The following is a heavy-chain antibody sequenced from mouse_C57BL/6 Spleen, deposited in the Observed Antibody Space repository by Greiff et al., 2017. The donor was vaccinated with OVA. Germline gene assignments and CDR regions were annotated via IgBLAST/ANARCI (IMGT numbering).Heavy chain of an antibody. D-gene: IGHD2-4*01. CDR1: GFSFNTYA. V-gene: IGHV10-1*01. Sequence: EVKLVESGGGLVQPKGSLKLSCAASGFSFNTYAMNWVRQAPGKGLEWVARIRSKSNNYATYYADSVKDRFTISRDDSESMLYLQMNNLKTEDTAMYYCVRHAVPIYYDYDEDYAMDYWGQGTSVTVSS. CDR2: IRSKSNNYAT. CDR3: VRHAVPIYYDYDEDYAMDY. J-gene: IGHJ4*01.